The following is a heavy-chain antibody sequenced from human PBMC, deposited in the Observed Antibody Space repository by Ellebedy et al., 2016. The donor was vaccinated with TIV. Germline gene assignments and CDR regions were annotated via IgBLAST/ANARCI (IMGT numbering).Heavy chain of an antibody. D-gene: IGHD6-19*01. CDR2: IYHSGST. V-gene: IGHV4-4*02. CDR3: ARLGGGQWLVHRRFHP. J-gene: IGHJ5*02. Sequence: MPSETLSLTCAVSGLSISSSNWWTWVRQPPGKGLEWIGEIYHSGSTNYNPSLKNRVTISVDTSKNQFSLKLSSVTAADTAVYYCARLGGGQWLVHRRFHPWGQGTLVTVSS. CDR1: GLSISSSNW.